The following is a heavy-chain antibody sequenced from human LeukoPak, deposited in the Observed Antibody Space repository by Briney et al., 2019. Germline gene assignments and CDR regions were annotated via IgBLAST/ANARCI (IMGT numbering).Heavy chain of an antibody. CDR2: ISPDSVDT. V-gene: IGHV1-2*02. J-gene: IGHJ3*02. CDR1: GYTFTGYY. D-gene: IGHD3-3*01. Sequence: ASVKVSCKASGYTFTGYYMHWVRQAPGQGLEWMGWISPDSVDTNYAQKFQGRVTMTRDTSISTAYMELSRLKSDDTAVYYCARKRGVGVDTNAFDIWGQGTMVTVSS. CDR3: ARKRGVGVDTNAFDI.